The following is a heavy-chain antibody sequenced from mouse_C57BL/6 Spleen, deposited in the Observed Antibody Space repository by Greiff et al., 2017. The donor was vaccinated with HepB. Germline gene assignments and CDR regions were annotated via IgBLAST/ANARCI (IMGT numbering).Heavy chain of an antibody. Sequence: VKLQQPGAELVMPGASVKLSCKASGYTFTSYWMHWVKQRPGQGLEWIGEIDPSDSYTNYNQKFKGKSTLTVDKSSSTAYMQLSSLTSEDSAVYYCARLGDYDEAYWGQGTLVTVSA. CDR2: IDPSDSYT. J-gene: IGHJ3*01. CDR3: ARLGDYDEAY. D-gene: IGHD2-4*01. V-gene: IGHV1-69*01. CDR1: GYTFTSYW.